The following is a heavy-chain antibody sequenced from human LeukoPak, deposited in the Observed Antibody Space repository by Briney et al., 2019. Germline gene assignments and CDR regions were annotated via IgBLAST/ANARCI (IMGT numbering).Heavy chain of an antibody. CDR3: ARGGTAMVSMPMNYFDY. CDR2: ISSSSSIV. J-gene: IGHJ4*02. D-gene: IGHD5-18*01. Sequence: HAGVSLRLSCAASGFTFSSYSMNWVRQAPGKGLEWVSYISSSSSIVYYADSVKGRFTISRDNAKNSLYLQMNSLRAEDTAVYYCARGGTAMVSMPMNYFDYWGQGTLVTVSS. CDR1: GFTFSSYS. V-gene: IGHV3-48*01.